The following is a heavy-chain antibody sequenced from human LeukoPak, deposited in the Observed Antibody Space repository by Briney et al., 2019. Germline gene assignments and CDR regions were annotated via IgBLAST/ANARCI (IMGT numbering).Heavy chain of an antibody. J-gene: IGHJ6*02. CDR2: ISYDGSNK. D-gene: IGHD3-22*01. CDR1: GFTFSSYA. Sequence: PGGSLRLSCAASGFTFSSYAMHWVRQAPGKGLEWVAVISYDGSNKYYADSVKGRFTISRDNSKNTLYLQMNSLRAEDTAVYYCAKEGYYYDSSGYNYYYGMDVWGQGTTVTVSS. V-gene: IGHV3-30*04. CDR3: AKEGYYYDSSGYNYYYGMDV.